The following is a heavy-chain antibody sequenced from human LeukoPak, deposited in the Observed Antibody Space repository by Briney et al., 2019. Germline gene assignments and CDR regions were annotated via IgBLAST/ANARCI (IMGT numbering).Heavy chain of an antibody. Sequence: PSETLSLTCTVSGGSISSSSYYWGWIRQPPGKGLEWIGSIYYSGSTYYNPSLMSRVTISVDTSKNQFSLKLSSVTAADTAVYYCASMAYSGWSDDYWGQGTLVTVSS. CDR1: GGSISSSSYY. CDR2: IYYSGST. V-gene: IGHV4-39*01. D-gene: IGHD6-19*01. J-gene: IGHJ4*02. CDR3: ASMAYSGWSDDY.